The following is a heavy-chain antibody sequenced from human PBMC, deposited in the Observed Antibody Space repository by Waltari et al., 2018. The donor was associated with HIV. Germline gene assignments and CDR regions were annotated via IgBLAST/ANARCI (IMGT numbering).Heavy chain of an antibody. CDR1: GFTFSSSG. V-gene: IGHV3-33*01. Sequence: QVQLVESGGGVVQPGRSLRLSCAASGFTFSSSGMHWVRQAPCSSLGWVAVIWDDGSNYSYADSVKGRFTISRENSKNTLYLQMNSLRAEDSAVYYCARDLTYSYEQIDYWGQGTQVTVSS. CDR3: ARDLTYSYEQIDY. CDR2: IWDDGSNY. D-gene: IGHD3-3*01. J-gene: IGHJ4*02.